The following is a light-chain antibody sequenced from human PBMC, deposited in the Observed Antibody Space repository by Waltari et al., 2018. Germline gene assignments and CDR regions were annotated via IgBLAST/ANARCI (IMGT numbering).Light chain of an antibody. V-gene: IGLV1-47*01. CDR3: ASWDDKLNAWV. J-gene: IGLJ3*02. CDR2: TNN. CDR1: SSNTGDNL. Sequence: QSVVTPPPSASGTPGQRVTISCSGSSSNTGDNLVYWYQQVPGTTPKLLVHTNNERPSGVPARFTGSKSGTSASLAIYGLRSEDEADYYCASWDDKLNAWVIGGGTRLTVL.